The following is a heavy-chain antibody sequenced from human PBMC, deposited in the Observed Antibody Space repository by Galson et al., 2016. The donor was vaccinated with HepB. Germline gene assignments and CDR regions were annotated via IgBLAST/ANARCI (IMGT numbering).Heavy chain of an antibody. J-gene: IGHJ4*02. D-gene: IGHD6-19*01. CDR1: GYTFSNHG. V-gene: IGHV1-3*01. Sequence: SVKVSCKASGYTFSNHGVNWVRQAPGQRLEWMGWVNPGNGDTRYSQNFQGRATITSGTSATTVYMELNRLTSEDTAVYYCVRDPVRGWAPFDYWGQGTLVTVSS. CDR3: VRDPVRGWAPFDY. CDR2: VNPGNGDT.